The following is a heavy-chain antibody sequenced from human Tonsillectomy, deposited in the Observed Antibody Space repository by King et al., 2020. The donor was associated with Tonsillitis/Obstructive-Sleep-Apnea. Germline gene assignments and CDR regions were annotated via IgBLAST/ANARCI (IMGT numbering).Heavy chain of an antibody. V-gene: IGHV3-33*01. Sequence: VQLVESGGGVVQPGRSLRLSCAASGFTFSSYGMHWVRQAPGKGLEWVAVIWYDGIHTYYADSVKGRFTISRHNSKNTLSLQMNSMRAEDTAVYYCARLGYCSSTSCYRFDYWGQGTLVTVSS. D-gene: IGHD2-2*01. CDR2: IWYDGIHT. CDR3: ARLGYCSSTSCYRFDY. J-gene: IGHJ4*02. CDR1: GFTFSSYG.